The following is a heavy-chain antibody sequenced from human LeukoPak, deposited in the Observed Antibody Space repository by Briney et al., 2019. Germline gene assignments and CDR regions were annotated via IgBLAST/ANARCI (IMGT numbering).Heavy chain of an antibody. CDR3: ARDLHGRYSYGYRH. V-gene: IGHV3-30*03. D-gene: IGHD5-18*01. J-gene: IGHJ4*02. CDR1: GFTFTVYE. Sequence: TGGSLRLSCAASGFTFTVYEMNWVRQAPGKGLEWVAVISYDGSNQHKADSVRGRSTISRDNSKNTLYLQMNSLRAEDTAVYYCARDLHGRYSYGYRHWGQGTLVTVSS. CDR2: ISYDGSNQ.